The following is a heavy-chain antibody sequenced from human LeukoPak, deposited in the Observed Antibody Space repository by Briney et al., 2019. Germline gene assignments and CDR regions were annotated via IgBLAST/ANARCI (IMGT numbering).Heavy chain of an antibody. Sequence: PGGSLRLSCAASGFTFSSYGMHWVRQAPGKGLEWVAVISYDGSNKYYADSVKGRFTISRDNSKNTLYLQMNSLRAEDTAVYYCARDFQNIAVEFWGQGTLVTVSS. D-gene: IGHD6-19*01. CDR2: ISYDGSNK. CDR3: ARDFQNIAVEF. CDR1: GFTFSSYG. V-gene: IGHV3-30*03. J-gene: IGHJ4*02.